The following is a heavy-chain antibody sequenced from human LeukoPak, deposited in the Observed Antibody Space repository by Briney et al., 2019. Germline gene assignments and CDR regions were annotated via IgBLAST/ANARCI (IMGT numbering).Heavy chain of an antibody. Sequence: GGSLRLSCAASGFTFSSYDMHRVRQATGKGLEWVSAIGTAGDTYYPGSVKGRFTISRENAKNSLYLQMNSLRAGDTAVYYCARGVSSGWPTAFDYWGQGTLVTVSS. CDR3: ARGVSSGWPTAFDY. J-gene: IGHJ4*02. CDR1: GFTFSSYD. V-gene: IGHV3-13*01. D-gene: IGHD6-19*01. CDR2: IGTAGDT.